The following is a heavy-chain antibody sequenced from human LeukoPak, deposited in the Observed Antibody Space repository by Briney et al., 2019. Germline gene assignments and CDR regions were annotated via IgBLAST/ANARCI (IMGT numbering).Heavy chain of an antibody. D-gene: IGHD1-1*01. CDR2: IYSGGST. CDR1: GFIVSRNY. CDR3: ARDSETETGWYYYGMDV. J-gene: IGHJ6*02. Sequence: PGGSLRLSCAASGFIVSRNYMNWVRPAPGKGLGWVSVIYSGGSTYYADSVKGRFTITRDNSKNTVYLQMNSLRAEDTAVYYCARDSETETGWYYYGMDVWGQGTTVTVSS. V-gene: IGHV3-53*01.